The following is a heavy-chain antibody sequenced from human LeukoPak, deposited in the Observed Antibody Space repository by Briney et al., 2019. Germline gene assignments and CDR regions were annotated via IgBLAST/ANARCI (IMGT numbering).Heavy chain of an antibody. CDR1: GGSFSGYY. CDR3: ARAAAAGPSYYFDY. CDR2: INHSGST. J-gene: IGHJ4*02. D-gene: IGHD6-13*01. V-gene: IGHV4-34*01. Sequence: SETLSLTCAVYGGSFSGYYWSWIRQPPGKGLEWIGEINHSGSTNYNPSLKSRVTISVDTSKNQFSLKLSSVTAADTAVYYCARAAAAGPSYYFDYWGQGTLVTVSS.